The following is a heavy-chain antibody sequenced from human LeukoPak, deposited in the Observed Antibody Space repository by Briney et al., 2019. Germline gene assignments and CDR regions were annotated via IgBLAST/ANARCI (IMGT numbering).Heavy chain of an antibody. CDR3: ARAECSGGSCYAHRWFDP. CDR2: MNPNSGNT. J-gene: IGHJ5*02. D-gene: IGHD2-15*01. Sequence: ASAKVSCKASGYTFTSYDINWVRQATGQGLEWMGWMNPNSGNTGYAQKFQGRVTMTRNTSISTAYMELSSLRSEDTAVYYCARAECSGGSCYAHRWFDPWGQGTLVTVSS. V-gene: IGHV1-8*01. CDR1: GYTFTSYD.